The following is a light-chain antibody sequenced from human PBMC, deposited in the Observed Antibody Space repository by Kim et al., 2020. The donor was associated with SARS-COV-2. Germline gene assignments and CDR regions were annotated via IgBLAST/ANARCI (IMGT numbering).Light chain of an antibody. CDR2: KAS. Sequence: DIQVTQSPATLSAFVGDRVTISCRASQSIGTSLAWYQQKPGRVPKVLIYKASSLKTGVPSRFSGSGSGTDFTLTINSLHPDDFATYYCQQYDSYSGTFGQGTKLEI. J-gene: IGKJ2*01. CDR3: QQYDSYSGT. CDR1: QSIGTS. V-gene: IGKV1-5*03.